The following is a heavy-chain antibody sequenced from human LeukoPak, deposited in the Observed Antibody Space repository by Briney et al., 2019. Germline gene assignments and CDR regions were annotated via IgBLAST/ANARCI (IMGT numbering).Heavy chain of an antibody. D-gene: IGHD1-26*01. V-gene: IGHV3-33*06. CDR2: IWYDGSNE. Sequence: GGSLRLSCAASGFTFSSYGMHWVRQAPGKGLEWVAVIWYDGSNEYYSDSVKGRFTISRDNSKNTLHLQMNSLRVEDTAVYYCAKDWGASDYWGQGTLVTVSS. CDR1: GFTFSSYG. J-gene: IGHJ4*02. CDR3: AKDWGASDY.